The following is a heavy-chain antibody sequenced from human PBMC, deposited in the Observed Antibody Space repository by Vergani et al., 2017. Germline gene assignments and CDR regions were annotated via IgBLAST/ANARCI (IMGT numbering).Heavy chain of an antibody. V-gene: IGHV5-51*01. D-gene: IGHD2-15*01. CDR1: GYSFTSYW. Sequence: EVQLVQSGAEVKKPGESLKISCKGSGYSFTSYWIGWVRQMPGKGLEWMGIIYPGDSDTRYSPSFPGQVTISADKSISTAYLQWSSLKASDTAMYYCARQGCRGGSCYPSGAYWGQGSLVTVSS. CDR2: IYPGDSDT. J-gene: IGHJ4*02. CDR3: ARQGCRGGSCYPSGAY.